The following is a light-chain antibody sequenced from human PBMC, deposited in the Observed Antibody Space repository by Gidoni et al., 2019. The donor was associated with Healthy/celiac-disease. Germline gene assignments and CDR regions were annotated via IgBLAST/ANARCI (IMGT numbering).Light chain of an antibody. CDR3: MQALQTLSIT. J-gene: IGKJ5*01. Sequence: DIVMTQSPLSLPVTPGEPASISCRSSQSLLHSNGYNCLDWYLQKPGQSPQLLIYLGSNRASGVPDRFSGSGSGTDFTLKISRVEAEDVGVYYCMQALQTLSITFGQGTRLEIK. CDR2: LGS. V-gene: IGKV2-28*01. CDR1: QSLLHSNGYNC.